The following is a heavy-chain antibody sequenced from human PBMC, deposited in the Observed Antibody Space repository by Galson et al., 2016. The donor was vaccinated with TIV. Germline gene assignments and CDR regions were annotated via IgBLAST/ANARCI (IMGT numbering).Heavy chain of an antibody. V-gene: IGHV1-8*03. CDR2: RNPTSGNT. Sequence: SVKVSCKASGYTFTSYDINWVRQATGQGLTWMGWRNPTSGNTGYAQKFRGRVTITRNTSVRTAYMELSSLRSEDTAVYYCARSGDYGDYWGQGTLVTVSS. CDR3: ARSGDYGDY. D-gene: IGHD4-17*01. J-gene: IGHJ4*02. CDR1: GYTFTSYD.